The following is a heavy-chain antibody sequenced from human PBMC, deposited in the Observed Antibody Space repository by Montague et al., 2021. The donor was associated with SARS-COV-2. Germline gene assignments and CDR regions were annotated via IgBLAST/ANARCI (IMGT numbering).Heavy chain of an antibody. D-gene: IGHD2-21*02. CDR1: GFTFTTHW. J-gene: IGHJ4*02. CDR2: INEDGSQK. Sequence: SLRLSCGASGFTFTTHWMTWVRQAPGKGLEWVANINEDGSQKYDXDSVKGRFTISRDNARNSLFLQMTGLRAEDTAVYYCTALRRTDPFDYWGQGNLVTVSS. CDR3: TALRRTDPFDY. V-gene: IGHV3-7*01.